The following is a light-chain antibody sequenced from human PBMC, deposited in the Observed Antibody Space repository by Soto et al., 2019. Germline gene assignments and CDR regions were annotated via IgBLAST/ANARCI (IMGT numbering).Light chain of an antibody. CDR2: GTD. V-gene: IGLV1-44*01. CDR1: SSNIGSNT. CDR3: AAWDDSLNGPV. Sequence: QSVLTQPPSASGTPGQRVTISCSGSSSNIGSNTVNWYQQLPGTAPKLLVYGTDQRPSGVPDRFSGSKSGTSASLAISGLQSEDEADYSCAAWDDSLNGPVFGGGTKVTVL. J-gene: IGLJ2*01.